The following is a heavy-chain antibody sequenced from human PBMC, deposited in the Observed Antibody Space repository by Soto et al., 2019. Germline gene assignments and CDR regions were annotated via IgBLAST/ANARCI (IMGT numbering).Heavy chain of an antibody. CDR1: GFTFSSYA. J-gene: IGHJ4*02. D-gene: IGHD6-6*01. CDR2: ISGSDDST. Sequence: GGSLRLSCAASGFTFSSYAMSWVRQAPGKGLEWVSVISGSDDSTYYADSVKGRFTISRDNSKNTLYLQMNSLRAEDTAVYYCAKRSGSSTLDYWGQGTLVTVSS. CDR3: AKRSGSSTLDY. V-gene: IGHV3-23*01.